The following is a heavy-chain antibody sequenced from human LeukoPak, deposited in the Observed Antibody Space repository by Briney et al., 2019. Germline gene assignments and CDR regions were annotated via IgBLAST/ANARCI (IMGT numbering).Heavy chain of an antibody. CDR1: GFSFSDYE. V-gene: IGHV3-15*01. CDR2: IKSKTDGGTT. D-gene: IGHD3-10*01. J-gene: IGHJ4*02. Sequence: GGSLRLSCATSGFSFSDYEMNWVRQAPGKGLEWVGRIKSKTDGGTTDYAAPVKGRFTISRDDSKNTLYLQMNSLKTEDTAVYYCTTDFAYYYGSGSYLGVFDYWGQGTLVTVSS. CDR3: TTDFAYYYGSGSYLGVFDY.